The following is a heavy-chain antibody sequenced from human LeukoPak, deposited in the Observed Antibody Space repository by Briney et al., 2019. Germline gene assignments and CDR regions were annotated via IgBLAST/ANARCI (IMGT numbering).Heavy chain of an antibody. CDR2: IYTSGST. D-gene: IGHD3-9*01. Sequence: SETLSLTCTVSGGSISSGSYYWCWIRQPAGKGLEWIGRIYTSGSTNYNPSLKSRVTISVDTSKNQFSLKLSSVTAADTAVYYCARPTTIDAFDIWGQGTMVTVSS. CDR3: ARPTTIDAFDI. CDR1: GGSISSGSYY. V-gene: IGHV4-61*02. J-gene: IGHJ3*02.